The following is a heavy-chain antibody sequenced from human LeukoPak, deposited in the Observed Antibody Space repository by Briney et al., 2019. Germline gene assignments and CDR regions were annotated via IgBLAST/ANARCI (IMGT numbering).Heavy chain of an antibody. CDR3: ARGHYGMDV. CDR2: ISPTSSYT. Sequence: GGSLRLSCAASGFTFSDYYMSWIRQAPGKGPEWVSYISPTSSYTNYADSVKGRFTISRDNAENSLYLQMNSLRAEDTAVYYCARGHYGMDVWGQGTTVTVSS. CDR1: GFTFSDYY. J-gene: IGHJ6*02. V-gene: IGHV3-11*06.